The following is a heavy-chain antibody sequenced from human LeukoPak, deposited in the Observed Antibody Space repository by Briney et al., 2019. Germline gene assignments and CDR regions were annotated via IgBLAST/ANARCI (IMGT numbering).Heavy chain of an antibody. V-gene: IGHV3-23*01. CDR1: GFTFSSYA. CDR2: ISGSGGST. CDR3: ARSRITMIVVVITPDAFDI. D-gene: IGHD3-22*01. J-gene: IGHJ3*02. Sequence: GGSLRLSCAASGFTFSSYAMSWVRQAPGKGLEWVSAISGSGGSTYYADSVKGRFTISRDNSKNTLYLQMNSLRAEDTAVYYCARSRITMIVVVITPDAFDIWGQGTMVTVSS.